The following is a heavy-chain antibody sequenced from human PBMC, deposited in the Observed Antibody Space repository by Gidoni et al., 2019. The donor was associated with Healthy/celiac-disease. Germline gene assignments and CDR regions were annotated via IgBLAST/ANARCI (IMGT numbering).Heavy chain of an antibody. Sequence: QVQRVQSGAVVKKPGTSVTVSCQAAGGTFSSYAISWVRQAPGQGLEWMGGRIPIFGTENYAKKFQGRVTITADESTSTAYMELSSLRYEDTAVYYCAITGPPRWFDPWGQGTLVTVSS. CDR3: AITGPPRWFDP. J-gene: IGHJ5*02. CDR2: RIPIFGTE. CDR1: GGTFSSYA. D-gene: IGHD1-20*01. V-gene: IGHV1-69*01.